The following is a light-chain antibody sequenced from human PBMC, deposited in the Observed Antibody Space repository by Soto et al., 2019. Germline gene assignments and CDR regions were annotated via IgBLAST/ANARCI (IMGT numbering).Light chain of an antibody. CDR2: AAS. V-gene: IGKV1-39*01. Sequence: DIQMTQSPSSLYAYVGDRVTITCRASQIVRSTLNWYQQKPGKVPELLIYAASTLQPGVPSRVRGSGSGTDFTLTVSSLQPEDFATYHCQQTFSRPYTFGHGTKLEI. CDR3: QQTFSRPYT. CDR1: QIVRST. J-gene: IGKJ2*01.